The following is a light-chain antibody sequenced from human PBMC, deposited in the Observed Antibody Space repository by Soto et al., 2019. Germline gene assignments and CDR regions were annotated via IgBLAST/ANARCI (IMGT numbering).Light chain of an antibody. CDR1: QSVSSK. CDR3: QQYNTWRSIS. J-gene: IGKJ5*01. CDR2: DTP. V-gene: IGKV3-15*01. Sequence: VLTQSPGTLSLSPGERATLCCRTSQSVSSKLAWYQHKPGQAPRLLIYDTPTRAAGIPARFTGSGSGTDFTLTISSLQSEDFAVYYCQQYNTWRSISFGQGTRLEIK.